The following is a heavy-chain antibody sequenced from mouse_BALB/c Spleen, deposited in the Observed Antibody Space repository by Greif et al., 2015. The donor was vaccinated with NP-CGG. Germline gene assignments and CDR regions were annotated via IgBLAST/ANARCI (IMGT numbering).Heavy chain of an antibody. Sequence: EVKLQESGPGLVKPSQSLSLTCSVTGYSITSGYYWNWIRQFPGNKLEWMGYVSYDGSNNYNPSLKNRISITRDTSKNQFFLKLNSVTTEDTATYYCARVYYGNYYAMDYWGQGTSVTVSS. CDR1: GYSITSGYY. CDR3: ARVYYGNYYAMDY. J-gene: IGHJ4*01. V-gene: IGHV3-6*02. D-gene: IGHD2-1*01. CDR2: VSYDGSN.